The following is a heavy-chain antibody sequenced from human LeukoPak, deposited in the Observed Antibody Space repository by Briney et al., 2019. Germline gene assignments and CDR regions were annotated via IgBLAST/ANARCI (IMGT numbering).Heavy chain of an antibody. J-gene: IGHJ4*02. D-gene: IGHD6-19*01. CDR2: ISGSGGST. Sequence: PGGSLRLSCAASGFTFSSYAMSWVRQAPGKGLEWVSAISGSGGSTHYADSVKGRFTISRDNSKNTLYLQMNSLRAEDTAVYYCAKTLDGSSGWYQNEYYFDYWGQGTLVTVSS. V-gene: IGHV3-23*01. CDR1: GFTFSSYA. CDR3: AKTLDGSSGWYQNEYYFDY.